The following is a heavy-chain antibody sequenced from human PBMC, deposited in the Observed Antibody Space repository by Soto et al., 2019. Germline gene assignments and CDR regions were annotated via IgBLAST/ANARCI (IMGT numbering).Heavy chain of an antibody. V-gene: IGHV1-69*13. J-gene: IGHJ6*02. CDR1: GGTFSSYA. CDR2: IIPIFGTA. D-gene: IGHD2-2*01. Sequence: SVKVSCKASGGTFSSYAISWVRQAPGQGLEWMGGIIPIFGTANYAQKFQGRVTITADESTSTAYMELSSLRSEDTAVYYCARAGGYCSSTSCYYYYYGMDVWGQGTTVTVSS. CDR3: ARAGGYCSSTSCYYYYYGMDV.